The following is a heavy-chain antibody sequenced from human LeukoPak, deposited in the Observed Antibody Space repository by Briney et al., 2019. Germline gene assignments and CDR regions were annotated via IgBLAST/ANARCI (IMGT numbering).Heavy chain of an antibody. CDR2: INPNSGGT. J-gene: IGHJ5*02. D-gene: IGHD5-12*01. CDR1: GYTFTGYY. CDR3: ARGAGIVATVEVFGSRRRNWFDP. Sequence: ASVKVSCKASGYTFTGYYMHWVRQAPGQGLEWMGWINPNSGGTNYAQKFQGRVTMTRGTSTSTVYMELSSLRSEDTAVYYCARGAGIVATVEVFGSRRRNWFDPWGQGTLVTVSS. V-gene: IGHV1-2*02.